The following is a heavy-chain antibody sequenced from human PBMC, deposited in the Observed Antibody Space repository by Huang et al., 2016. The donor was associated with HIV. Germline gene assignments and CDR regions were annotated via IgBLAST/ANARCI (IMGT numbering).Heavy chain of an antibody. V-gene: IGHV3-30*18. D-gene: IGHD6-13*01. J-gene: IGHJ4*02. Sequence: QVQLVESGGGVVQPGRSLRISCAASGFTFSSYGKHWVRQEPGRGREWEEVISNEEKTKYYADNVKGRFSIFRDNSKTTVYLQLNSLRIEDTAVYYCAKGGSAAAVLDFWGQGTLVTVSS. CDR2: ISNEEKTK. CDR1: GFTFSSYG. CDR3: AKGGSAAAVLDF.